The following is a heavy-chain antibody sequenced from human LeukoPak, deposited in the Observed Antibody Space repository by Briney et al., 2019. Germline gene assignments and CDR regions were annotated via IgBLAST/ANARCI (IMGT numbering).Heavy chain of an antibody. CDR1: GFSLSTSGLC. D-gene: IGHD2-21*01. CDR3: ARMKSVVVDQAFDY. Sequence: SGPTLVNPTQTLTLTCTFSGFSLSTSGLCMSWIRQPPGKAPEWLARIDWDDDKYYSTSLKTRLTISKDTSKNQVVLIMTNMDPVDTATYYCARMKSVVVDQAFDYWGQGILVTVSS. V-gene: IGHV2-70*11. CDR2: IDWDDDK. J-gene: IGHJ4*02.